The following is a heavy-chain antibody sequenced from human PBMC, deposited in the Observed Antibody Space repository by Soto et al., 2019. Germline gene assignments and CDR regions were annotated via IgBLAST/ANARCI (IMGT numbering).Heavy chain of an antibody. Sequence: GGSLRLSCAASGFTFSSYAMHWVRQAPGKGLEWVAVISYDGSNKYYADSVKGRFTISRDNSKNTLYLQMNSLRAEDTAVYYCARDVLSTSCCGFDPWGQGTLVTVSS. CDR2: ISYDGSNK. CDR1: GFTFSSYA. V-gene: IGHV3-30-3*01. D-gene: IGHD2-2*01. J-gene: IGHJ5*02. CDR3: ARDVLSTSCCGFDP.